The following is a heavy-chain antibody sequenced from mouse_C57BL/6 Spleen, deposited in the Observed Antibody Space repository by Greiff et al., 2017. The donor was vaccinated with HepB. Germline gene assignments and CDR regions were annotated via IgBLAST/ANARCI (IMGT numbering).Heavy chain of an antibody. D-gene: IGHD1-1*01. CDR2: ISYDGSN. Sequence: EVKLMESGPGLVKPSQSLSLTCSVTGYSITSGYYWNWIRQFPGNKLEWMGYISYDGSNNYNPSLKNRISITRDTSKNQFFLKLNSVTTEDTATYYCARRSYYGSRDFDYWGQGTTLTVSS. CDR3: ARRSYYGSRDFDY. V-gene: IGHV3-6*01. J-gene: IGHJ2*01. CDR1: GYSITSGYY.